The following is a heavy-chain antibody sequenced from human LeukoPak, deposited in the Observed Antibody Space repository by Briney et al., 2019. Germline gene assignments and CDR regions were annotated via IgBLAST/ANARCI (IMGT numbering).Heavy chain of an antibody. CDR1: GVSISSYY. J-gene: IGHJ4*02. Sequence: SETLSLTCTVSGVSISSYYWSWIRQPPGKGLEWIGYIYYSGSTNYNPSLKSRVTISVDTSKNQFSLKLSSVTAADTAVYYCARGGSSGYFSYFDYWGQGTLVTVSS. V-gene: IGHV4-59*01. D-gene: IGHD3-22*01. CDR2: IYYSGST. CDR3: ARGGSSGYFSYFDY.